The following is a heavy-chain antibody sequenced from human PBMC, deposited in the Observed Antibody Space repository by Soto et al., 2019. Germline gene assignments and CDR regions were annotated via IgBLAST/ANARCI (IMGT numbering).Heavy chain of an antibody. V-gene: IGHV3-23*01. D-gene: IGHD1-7*01. Sequence: GGSLRLSCTASGFTFSSYSMSWVRQAPGKGLEWVSHITASGGTTYYADSVKGRFTISRDSSRNTLYLQMNSLRAEDTALYYCAKCMQVNWNYDAFHIWGQGTMVTVSS. J-gene: IGHJ3*02. CDR1: GFTFSSYS. CDR2: ITASGGTT. CDR3: AKCMQVNWNYDAFHI.